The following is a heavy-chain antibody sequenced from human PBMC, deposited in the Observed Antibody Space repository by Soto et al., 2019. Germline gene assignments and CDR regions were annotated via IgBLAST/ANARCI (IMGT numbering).Heavy chain of an antibody. Sequence: EVQLVESGGGLVQPGGSLRLSCAASGFTFSSYEMNWVRQAPGKGLEWVSYISSSGSTIYYADSVKGRFTISRDNAKNSLHLQMNSLRAEDTAVYYCARDHKGGYYYYGMDVWGQGTTVTVSS. CDR2: ISSSGSTI. CDR3: ARDHKGGYYYYGMDV. CDR1: GFTFSSYE. V-gene: IGHV3-48*03. J-gene: IGHJ6*02.